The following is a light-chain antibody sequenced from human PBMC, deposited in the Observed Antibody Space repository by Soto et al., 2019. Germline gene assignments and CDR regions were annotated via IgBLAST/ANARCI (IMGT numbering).Light chain of an antibody. Sequence: SYELTQPPSVSVAPGKRASITCGGNNIGGKSVHWYQRKPGQAPVLIIYNDGDRPSGIPERFSGSNSGNTATLTVSRVEAGDEADYYCQVWGSNADPYVVFGGGTKLTVL. CDR2: NDG. CDR3: QVWGSNADPYVV. CDR1: NIGGKS. V-gene: IGLV3-21*04. J-gene: IGLJ2*01.